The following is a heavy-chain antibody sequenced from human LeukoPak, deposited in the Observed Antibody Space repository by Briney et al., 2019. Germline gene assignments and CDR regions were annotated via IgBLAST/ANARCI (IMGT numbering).Heavy chain of an antibody. Sequence: ASVKVSCKASGYTFTSYGISWVRQAPGQGLEWMGWISAYNGNTNYAQKLQGRVTMTTDSSTSTAYMELRSLRSDDTAVYYCARDPMPRITIFGVADDAFDIWGQGTMVTVSS. CDR1: GYTFTSYG. J-gene: IGHJ3*02. CDR2: ISAYNGNT. D-gene: IGHD3-3*01. V-gene: IGHV1-18*01. CDR3: ARDPMPRITIFGVADDAFDI.